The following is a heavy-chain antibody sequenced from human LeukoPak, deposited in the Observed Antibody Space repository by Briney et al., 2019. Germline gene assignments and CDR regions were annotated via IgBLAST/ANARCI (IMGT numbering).Heavy chain of an antibody. Sequence: GGSLRLSCAASGFTFSSYGMHWVRQAPGKGLEWVAVISYDGSNKHYADSVKGRFTISRDNSKNTLYLQMNSLRAEDTAVYYCAKDLYYYDSSGYYTTDYWGQGTLVTVSS. CDR1: GFTFSSYG. CDR3: AKDLYYYDSSGYYTTDY. J-gene: IGHJ4*02. V-gene: IGHV3-30*18. D-gene: IGHD3-22*01. CDR2: ISYDGSNK.